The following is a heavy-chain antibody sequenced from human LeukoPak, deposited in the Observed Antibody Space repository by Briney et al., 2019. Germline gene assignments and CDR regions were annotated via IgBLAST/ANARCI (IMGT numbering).Heavy chain of an antibody. CDR3: AELGITMIGGV. CDR1: GFTFSTYW. V-gene: IGHV3-7*01. Sequence: GGSLRLSCAASGFTFSTYWMSWVRQAPGKGLEWVANIKQDGSEKYYVDSVKGRFTISRDNAKNSLYLQMNSLRAEDTAVYYCAELGITMIGGVWSKGTTVTISS. D-gene: IGHD3-10*02. J-gene: IGHJ6*04. CDR2: IKQDGSEK.